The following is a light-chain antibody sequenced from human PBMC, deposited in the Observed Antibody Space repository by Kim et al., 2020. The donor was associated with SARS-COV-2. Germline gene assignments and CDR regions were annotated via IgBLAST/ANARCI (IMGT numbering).Light chain of an antibody. Sequence: DIQMTQSPSTLSASVGDRVTITCRASQNIHTWLAWFQQKPGKAPNLLIYKVSTLEGGVPSRFSGSGSGTDFTLTINSLQPDDFATYYCQQYLDYPLTLGGGTKVDLK. J-gene: IGKJ4*01. V-gene: IGKV1-5*03. CDR2: KVS. CDR1: QNIHTW. CDR3: QQYLDYPLT.